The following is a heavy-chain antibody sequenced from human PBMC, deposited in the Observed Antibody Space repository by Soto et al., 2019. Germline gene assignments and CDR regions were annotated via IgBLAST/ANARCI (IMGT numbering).Heavy chain of an antibody. J-gene: IGHJ5*02. V-gene: IGHV4-59*01. CDR1: GGSMSNYY. CDR2: IYYSGST. D-gene: IGHD3-3*01. Sequence: SETLSLTCTVSGGSMSNYYWSWIRQPPGKGLEWSGYIYYSGSTNYNPSLKSRVTISVDTSKNQFSLKLSSLTAADTAVYYCARAYYDFWSGYWRWFDPWGQGTLVTVSS. CDR3: ARAYYDFWSGYWRWFDP.